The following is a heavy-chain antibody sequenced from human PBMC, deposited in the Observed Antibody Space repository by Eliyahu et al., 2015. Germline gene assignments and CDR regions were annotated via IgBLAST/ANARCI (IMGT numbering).Heavy chain of an antibody. CDR1: GGSIRSGXYY. V-gene: IGHV4-30-4*01. Sequence: QVQLQESGPGLVKPSQTLSLTCTVSGGSIRSGXYYWSWIRQPPGKGLEWIGYIYYSGSTYYNPSLKSRVTISVDTSKNQFSLKLSSVTAADTAVYYCARGRGVDYYYYYYMDVWGKGTTVTVSS. CDR3: ARGRGVDYYYYYYMDV. D-gene: IGHD3-10*01. J-gene: IGHJ6*03. CDR2: IYYSGST.